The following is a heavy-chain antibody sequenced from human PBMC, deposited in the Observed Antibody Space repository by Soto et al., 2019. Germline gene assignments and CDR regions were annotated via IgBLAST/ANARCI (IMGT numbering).Heavy chain of an antibody. CDR2: VDPEESET. V-gene: IGHV1-69-2*01. J-gene: IGHJ1*01. Sequence: ASVKGACTVAGYTFTGHYVHWVQQAPGKGLEWLGLVDPEESETIYAEKFQGRVTITADTSTDTAYMELRSLRSEDTGVYYWADGAGSYLHYFADWGQGTLVTVAS. CDR1: GYTFTGHY. D-gene: IGHD3-10*01. CDR3: ADGAGSYLHYFAD.